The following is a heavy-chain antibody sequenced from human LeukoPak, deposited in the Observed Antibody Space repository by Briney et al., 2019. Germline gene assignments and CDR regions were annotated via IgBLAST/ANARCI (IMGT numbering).Heavy chain of an antibody. Sequence: SVKVSCKASGGTFSSYAISWVRQAPGQGLEWMGRIIPIFGTANYAQKFQGRVTITTDESTSTAYMELSSLRSEDTAEYYCAITVTTLRLPRPVDYYYYYMDVWGKGTTVTVSS. CDR2: IIPIFGTA. CDR3: AITVTTLRLPRPVDYYYYYMDV. J-gene: IGHJ6*03. D-gene: IGHD4-17*01. CDR1: GGTFSSYA. V-gene: IGHV1-69*05.